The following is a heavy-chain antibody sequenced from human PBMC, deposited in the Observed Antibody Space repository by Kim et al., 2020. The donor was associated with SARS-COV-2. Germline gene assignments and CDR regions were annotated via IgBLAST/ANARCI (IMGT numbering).Heavy chain of an antibody. Sequence: SETLSLTCTVSGGSISSSSYYWGGIRQPPGKGLEWIGSIYYSGSTYYNPSLKSRVTISVDTSKNQLSLKLSSVADADPAVYYCARRWPGNSGIIDAFDIWGQGTMVTVSS. CDR2: IYYSGST. CDR1: GGSISSSSYY. D-gene: IGHD3-10*01. V-gene: IGHV4-39*01. CDR3: ARRWPGNSGIIDAFDI. J-gene: IGHJ3*02.